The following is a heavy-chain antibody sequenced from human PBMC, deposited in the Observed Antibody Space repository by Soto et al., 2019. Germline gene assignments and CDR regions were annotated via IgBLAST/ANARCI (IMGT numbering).Heavy chain of an antibody. D-gene: IGHD3-22*01. CDR1: GGSISSYY. CDR2: IYYSGGATYSP. V-gene: IGHV4-59*12. Sequence: SETLSLTCPVSGGSISSYYWSWIRQPPGKGLEWIGYIYYSGGATYSPSYNPSLKGRLTISVDTSKSLFSLKLTSVSAADTAMYYCARVPTYYQRSVGYQPFHPWGQGTQVTVSS. CDR3: ARVPTYYQRSVGYQPFHP. J-gene: IGHJ5*02.